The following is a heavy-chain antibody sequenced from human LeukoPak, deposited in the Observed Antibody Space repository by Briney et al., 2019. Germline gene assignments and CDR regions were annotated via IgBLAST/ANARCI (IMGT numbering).Heavy chain of an antibody. D-gene: IGHD7-27*01. CDR2: IRQDGSER. J-gene: IGHJ4*02. Sequence: PGGSLRLSCAASGFTFSSYVMHWVRQAPGKGLEWVANIRQDGSERYYVDSVKGRFTISRDNAKNSLYLQMNSLRAEDMAFYYCAKANWADYYFDYWGQGTLVTVSS. CDR3: AKANWADYYFDY. CDR1: GFTFSSYV. V-gene: IGHV3-7*03.